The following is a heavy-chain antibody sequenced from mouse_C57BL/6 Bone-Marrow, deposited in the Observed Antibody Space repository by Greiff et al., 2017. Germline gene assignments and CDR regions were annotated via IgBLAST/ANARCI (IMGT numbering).Heavy chain of an antibody. V-gene: IGHV5-4*01. Sequence: EVQLVESGGGLVKPGGSLKLSCAASGFTFSSYAMSWVRQTPEKRLEWVATISDGGSYTYYPDNVKGRFTISRDNAKNNLYLQMSHLKSEDTAMYYCARPGLRRGWYFDVWGTGTTVTVSS. CDR2: ISDGGSYT. D-gene: IGHD2-4*01. J-gene: IGHJ1*03. CDR3: ARPGLRRGWYFDV. CDR1: GFTFSSYA.